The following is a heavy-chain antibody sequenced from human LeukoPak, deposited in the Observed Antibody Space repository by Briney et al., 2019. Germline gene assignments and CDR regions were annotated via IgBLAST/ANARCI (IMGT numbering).Heavy chain of an antibody. CDR1: GGSISSYY. D-gene: IGHD3-9*01. J-gene: IGHJ6*02. CDR2: IYYSGST. V-gene: IGHV4-59*01. Sequence: PSETLSLTCTVSGGSISSYYWSWIRQPPGKGLEWIGYIYYSGSTNYNPSLKSRVTISVDTSKNQFSLKLSSVTAADTAVYYCARDYDILTGDYYYGTDVWGQGTTVTVSS. CDR3: ARDYDILTGDYYYGTDV.